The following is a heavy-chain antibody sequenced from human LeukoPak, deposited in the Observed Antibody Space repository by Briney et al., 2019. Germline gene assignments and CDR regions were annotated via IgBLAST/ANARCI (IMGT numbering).Heavy chain of an antibody. D-gene: IGHD2-15*01. CDR3: ARVFEEYCSGGSCYLLYY. J-gene: IGHJ4*02. CDR2: INPSGGST. Sequence: GASVKVSCTASGYTFTSYYMHWVRQAPGQGLEWMGIINPSGGSTSYAQKFQGRVTMTRDTSTSTVYMELSSLRSEDTAVYYCARVFEEYCSGGSCYLLYYWGQGTLVTVSS. V-gene: IGHV1-46*01. CDR1: GYTFTSYY.